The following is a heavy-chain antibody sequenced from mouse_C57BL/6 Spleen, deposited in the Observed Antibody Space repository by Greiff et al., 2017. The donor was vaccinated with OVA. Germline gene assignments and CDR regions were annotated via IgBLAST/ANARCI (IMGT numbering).Heavy chain of an antibody. CDR3: AKNYEEGYWYFDV. Sequence: VQRVESGPGLVQPSQSLSITCTVSGFSLTSYGVHWVRQSPGKGLEWLGVIWRGGSTDYNAAFMSRLSITKDNSKSQVFFKMNSLQADDTAIYYCAKNYEEGYWYFDVWGTGTTVTVSS. CDR2: IWRGGST. D-gene: IGHD2-12*01. J-gene: IGHJ1*03. V-gene: IGHV2-5*01. CDR1: GFSLTSYG.